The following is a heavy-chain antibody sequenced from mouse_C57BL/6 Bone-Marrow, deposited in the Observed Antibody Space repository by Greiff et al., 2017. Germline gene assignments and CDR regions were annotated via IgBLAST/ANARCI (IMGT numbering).Heavy chain of an antibody. CDR3: TPDCYGSSYGY. CDR2: IDPENGDT. D-gene: IGHD1-1*01. J-gene: IGHJ2*01. Sequence: EVQLQQSGAELVRPGASVKLSCTASGFNFKDDYMHWVKQRPEQGLEWIGWIDPENGDTEYASKFKGKATITADTSSNTAYLQLSSLTSEDTAVYVCTPDCYGSSYGYWDQGTTLTVTA. CDR1: GFNFKDDY. V-gene: IGHV14-4*01.